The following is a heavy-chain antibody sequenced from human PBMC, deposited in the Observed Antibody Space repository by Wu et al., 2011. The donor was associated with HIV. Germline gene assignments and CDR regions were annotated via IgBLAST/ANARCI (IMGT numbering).Heavy chain of an antibody. CDR1: DTSSPATG. Sequence: QLVQSGAEVKKPGSLCRSPVRVLDTSSPATGSAGCARSQGKAWSGWESSSLVTLIPRYSPSLQGQVTISVDKSANTAYLQWNSLKASDTAMYYCARHGLGGNAFDIWGQGTMVTVSS. CDR2: SSLVTLIP. V-gene: IGHV5-51*01. J-gene: IGHJ3*02. D-gene: IGHD3-16*01. CDR3: ARHGLGGNAFDI.